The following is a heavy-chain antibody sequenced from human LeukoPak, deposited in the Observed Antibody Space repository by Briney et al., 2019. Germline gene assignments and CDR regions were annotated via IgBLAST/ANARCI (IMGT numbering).Heavy chain of an antibody. CDR2: INHSGST. CDR3: ARGLSGYHNYYYYYYYMDV. CDR1: GGSFSGYY. J-gene: IGHJ6*03. V-gene: IGHV4-34*01. D-gene: IGHD3-3*01. Sequence: PSETLPLTCAVYGGSFSGYYWSWIRQPPGKGLEWIGEINHSGSTNYNPSLKSRVTISVDTSKNQFSLKLSSVTAADTAVYYCARGLSGYHNYYYYYYYMDVWGKGTTVTVSS.